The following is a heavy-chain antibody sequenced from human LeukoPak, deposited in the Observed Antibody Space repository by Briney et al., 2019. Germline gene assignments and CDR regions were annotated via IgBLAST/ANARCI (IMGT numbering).Heavy chain of an antibody. D-gene: IGHD1-14*01. CDR3: ARDPRYQGY. CDR1: GFTFDDYA. Sequence: PGRSLRLSCAASGFTFDDYAMHWVRQAPGKGLEWVSGISWNSGSIGYADSVKGRFTISRDNAKNSLYLQMNSLRAEDTAVYYCARDPRYQGYWGQGTLVTVSS. CDR2: ISWNSGSI. V-gene: IGHV3-9*01. J-gene: IGHJ4*02.